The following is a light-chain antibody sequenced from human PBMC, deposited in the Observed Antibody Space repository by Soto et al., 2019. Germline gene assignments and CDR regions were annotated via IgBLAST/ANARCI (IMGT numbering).Light chain of an antibody. Sequence: EIVLTQSPATLSLSPGERATLSCRASQRVSSYLAWYQQKPGQAPRLLIYDAFNRATAVPARFSGSGSGTDFTLTISSLEPEDVAVYYCQHRSNWPLTFGGGTKVEI. V-gene: IGKV3-11*01. CDR3: QHRSNWPLT. J-gene: IGKJ4*01. CDR2: DAF. CDR1: QRVSSY.